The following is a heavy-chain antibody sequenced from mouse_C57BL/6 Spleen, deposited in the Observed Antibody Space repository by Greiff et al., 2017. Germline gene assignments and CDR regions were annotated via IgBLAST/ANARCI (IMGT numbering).Heavy chain of an antibody. CDR1: GYTFTDYN. D-gene: IGHD4-1*01. V-gene: IGHV1-18*01. CDR2: INPNNGGT. CDR3: ARGKRELTWEDYVDH. J-gene: IGHJ2*01. Sequence: EVQLQQSGPELVKPGASVKIPCKASGYTFTDYNMDWVKQSHGKSLEWIGDINPNNGGTIYNQKFKGKATLTVDKSSSTAYMELRSLTSEDTAVYYFARGKRELTWEDYVDHWGQGTTPTVSS.